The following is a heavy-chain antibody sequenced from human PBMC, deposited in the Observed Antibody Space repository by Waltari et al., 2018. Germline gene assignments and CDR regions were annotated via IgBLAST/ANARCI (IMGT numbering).Heavy chain of an antibody. CDR2: IYKYGNT. V-gene: IGHV4-61*02. Sequence: QVQLQESGTGLVKPSETLSLTCNVPGDSLNSGSYFGSGIRQPAGEGLEFIGRIYKYGNTIYNPSLTGRVTITMDMSRNQFSLRLKSVTAADTAVYYCTRDPAGGIDVWGQGTLVTVSS. J-gene: IGHJ4*02. CDR1: GDSLNSGSYF. CDR3: TRDPAGGIDV. D-gene: IGHD3-16*01.